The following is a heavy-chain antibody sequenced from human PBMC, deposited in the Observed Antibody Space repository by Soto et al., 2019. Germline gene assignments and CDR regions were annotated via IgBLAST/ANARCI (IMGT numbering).Heavy chain of an antibody. J-gene: IGHJ4*02. CDR1: GDSFSSNTW. V-gene: IGHV4-4*02. CDR3: AVPGSGGFDY. CDR2: IYHSGTT. D-gene: IGHD5-12*01. Sequence: QVQLQDSGPGLVKPSGTLSLTCAVSGDSFSSNTWWTWVRQPPGKGLEWIGEIYHSGTTNYKPSRKGRVTISADRSKNLCSLTLTSLISAVTAVYYGAVPGSGGFDYWGQGNLVTVSS.